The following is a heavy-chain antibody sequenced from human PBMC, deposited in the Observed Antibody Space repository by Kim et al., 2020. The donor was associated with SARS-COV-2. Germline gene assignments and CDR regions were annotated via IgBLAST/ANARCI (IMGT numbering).Heavy chain of an antibody. CDR3: ARALGGDWDSSGWYNWFDP. D-gene: IGHD6-19*01. CDR2: INPSGGSS. V-gene: IGHV1-46*01. CDR1: GYTFTSYY. J-gene: IGHJ5*02. Sequence: ASVKVSCKASGYTFTSYYMHWVRQAPGQGLEWMGIINPSGGSSSYAQKFQGRVTMTRDTSTSTVYMELSSLRSEDTAVYYCARALGGDWDSSGWYNWFDPWGQGTLVTVSS.